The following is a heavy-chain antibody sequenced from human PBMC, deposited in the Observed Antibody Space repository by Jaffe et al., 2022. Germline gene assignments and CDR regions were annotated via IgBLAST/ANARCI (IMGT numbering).Heavy chain of an antibody. CDR3: ARDLTYYDFWSGYNDDY. CDR2: ISSSSSTI. CDR1: GFTFSSYS. D-gene: IGHD3-3*01. Sequence: EVQLVESGGGLVQPGGSLRLSCAASGFTFSSYSMNWVRQAPGKGLEWVSYISSSSSTIYYADSVKGRFTISRDNAKNSLYLQMNSLRAEDTAVYYCARDLTYYDFWSGYNDDYWGQGTLVTVSS. J-gene: IGHJ4*02. V-gene: IGHV3-48*01.